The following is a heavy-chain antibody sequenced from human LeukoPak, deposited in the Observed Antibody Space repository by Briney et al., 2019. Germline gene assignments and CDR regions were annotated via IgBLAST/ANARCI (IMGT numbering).Heavy chain of an antibody. J-gene: IGHJ3*02. CDR3: ARDLDRLYSTSSGHNAFDI. V-gene: IGHV4-30-2*01. CDR1: GGSISSGTYY. Sequence: SETLSLTCTVSGGSISSGTYYWSWIRQPPGKGLEWIGYIYHSGSTYYNPSLKSRVTISVDRSKNQFSLNLNSVTAADTAVYYCARDLDRLYSTSSGHNAFDIWGLGTMVTVSS. CDR2: IYHSGST. D-gene: IGHD6-6*01.